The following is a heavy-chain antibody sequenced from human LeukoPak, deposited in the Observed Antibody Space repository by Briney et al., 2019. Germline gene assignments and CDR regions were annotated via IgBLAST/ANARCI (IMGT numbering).Heavy chain of an antibody. D-gene: IGHD6-13*01. Sequence: ASVKVSCKASGYTFTSYSLHWVRQAPAQRLEWMGWINAGNGNTKYSQKFQGRATFTRDTSASTAYVELSSLRFEDTAVYYCAREHSTSWSDLDYWGQGTLVTVSS. CDR1: GYTFTSYS. CDR3: AREHSTSWSDLDY. J-gene: IGHJ4*02. CDR2: INAGNGNT. V-gene: IGHV1-3*01.